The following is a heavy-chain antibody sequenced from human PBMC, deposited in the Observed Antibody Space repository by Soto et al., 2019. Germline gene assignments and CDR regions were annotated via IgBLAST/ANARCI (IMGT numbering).Heavy chain of an antibody. D-gene: IGHD5-12*01. Sequence: PGESLKISCKGSGYSFTSYWISWVRQMPGKGLEWMGRIDPSDSYTNYSPSFQGHVTISADKSISTAYLQWSSLKASDTAMYYCVTRGSPRRGMDVWGQGTTVTVSS. V-gene: IGHV5-10-1*01. J-gene: IGHJ6*02. CDR2: IDPSDSYT. CDR1: GYSFTSYW. CDR3: VTRGSPRRGMDV.